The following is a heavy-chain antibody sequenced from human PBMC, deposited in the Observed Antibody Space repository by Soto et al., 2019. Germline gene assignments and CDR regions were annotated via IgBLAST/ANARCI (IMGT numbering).Heavy chain of an antibody. Sequence: ASVKVSCKASGYAFTSSDINWVRQAPGQRLEWMEWINAGNGNTKYSQKFQGRVTITRDTSASTAYMELSSLRSEDTAVYYCARSIVVVTALDYWGQGTLVTVSS. D-gene: IGHD2-21*02. J-gene: IGHJ4*02. CDR3: ARSIVVVTALDY. CDR2: INAGNGNT. CDR1: GYAFTSSD. V-gene: IGHV1-3*01.